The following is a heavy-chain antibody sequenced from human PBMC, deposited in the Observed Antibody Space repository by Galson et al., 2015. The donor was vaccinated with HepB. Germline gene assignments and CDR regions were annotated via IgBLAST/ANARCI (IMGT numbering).Heavy chain of an antibody. CDR3: ARGVGDWFDP. CDR2: IGSSNIYM. J-gene: IGHJ5*02. CDR1: GFTFSSYR. Sequence: SLRLSCAASGFTFSSYRMNWVRQAPGKGLEWVSSIGSSNIYMDYADSVKGRFTISRDNAENSIYLQMNSLRVEDTAVYYCARGVGDWFDPWGQGTLVTVSS. D-gene: IGHD3-16*01. V-gene: IGHV3-21*01.